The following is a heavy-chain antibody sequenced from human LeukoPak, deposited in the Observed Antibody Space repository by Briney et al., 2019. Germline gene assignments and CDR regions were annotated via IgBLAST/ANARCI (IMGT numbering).Heavy chain of an antibody. J-gene: IGHJ4*02. D-gene: IGHD3-16*02. V-gene: IGHV4-39*07. CDR2: IYYNGSP. Sequence: ASETLSLTRTVSGGSISSVSYYWGWLRQPPGKGREWIGSIYYNGSPHYNPSLKSRVTILVDMSRNHFSLNLDSVTAAHAAVYYCAREGPIWGNYRPFDYWGQGTLVTVSS. CDR3: AREGPIWGNYRPFDY. CDR1: GGSISSVSYY.